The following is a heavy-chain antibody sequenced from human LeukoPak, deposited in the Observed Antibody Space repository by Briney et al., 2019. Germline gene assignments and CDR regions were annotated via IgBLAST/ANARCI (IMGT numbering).Heavy chain of an antibody. CDR3: AKLRYYYDSSGYYSPYYFDY. V-gene: IGHV3-23*01. CDR2: ISGSGGST. Sequence: GGSLRLSCAASGFTFSSYAMSWVRQAPGEGLEWVSAISGSGGSTYYADSVKGRFTISRDNSKNTLYLQMNSLRAEDTAVYYCAKLRYYYDSSGYYSPYYFDYWGQGTLVTVSS. CDR1: GFTFSSYA. D-gene: IGHD3-22*01. J-gene: IGHJ4*02.